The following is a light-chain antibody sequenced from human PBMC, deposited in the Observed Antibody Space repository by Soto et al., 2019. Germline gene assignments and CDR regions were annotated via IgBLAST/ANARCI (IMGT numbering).Light chain of an antibody. CDR3: QQTYSSLQH. CDR2: AAS. J-gene: IGKJ5*01. CDR1: QSIEKY. Sequence: DIQVTQSPSSLSASVGDRVTITCRASQSIEKYLNWYQQKPGKAPRLLMSAASDLQSGVPSRFSGSGSGTEFSLNISNVQPEDFATYHCQQTYSSLQHFGQGTRLRL. V-gene: IGKV1-39*01.